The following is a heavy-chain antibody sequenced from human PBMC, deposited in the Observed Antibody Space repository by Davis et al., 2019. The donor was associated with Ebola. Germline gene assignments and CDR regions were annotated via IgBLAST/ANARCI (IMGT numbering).Heavy chain of an antibody. V-gene: IGHV6-1*01. CDR2: TYYRSKWYN. CDR3: ARRMTTPRREYFDY. D-gene: IGHD4-11*01. Sequence: SQTHSLTRAISGDSVPSNSAAWNWIRQSPSRGLEWLGRTYYRSKWYNDYAVSVKSRITINPDTTKNQFSLQLNSVTPEDTAVYYCARRMTTPRREYFDYWGQGTLVTVSS. J-gene: IGHJ4*02. CDR1: GDSVPSNSAA.